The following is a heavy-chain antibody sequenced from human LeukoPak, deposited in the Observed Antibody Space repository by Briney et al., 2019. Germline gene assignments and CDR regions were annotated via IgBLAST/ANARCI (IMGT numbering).Heavy chain of an antibody. Sequence: GESLKISCKGSGYSFTSYWIGWVRQMPGKGLEWMGIIYPGDSDTRYSPSFQGQVTISADKSISTAYLQWSSLKASDTAMYYCARRGYSGYDFRPYAFDIWGQGTMVTVSS. V-gene: IGHV5-51*01. CDR3: ARRGYSGYDFRPYAFDI. CDR1: GYSFTSYW. J-gene: IGHJ3*02. D-gene: IGHD5-12*01. CDR2: IYPGDSDT.